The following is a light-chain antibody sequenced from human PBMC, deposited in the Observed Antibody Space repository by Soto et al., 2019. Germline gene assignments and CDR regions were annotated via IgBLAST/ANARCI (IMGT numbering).Light chain of an antibody. CDR2: EGF. J-gene: IGLJ1*01. CDR3: SSYAGSTTYV. CDR1: SNDVGTYNL. V-gene: IGLV2-23*01. Sequence: QSVLTQPASVSGSPGQSITLSCTGTSNDVGTYNLVSWYQQHPGKAPKLIIFEGFKRPSGVSNRFSGSKSGNTASLTISGLQAEDEADYHCSSYAGSTTYVFGTGTKVTVL.